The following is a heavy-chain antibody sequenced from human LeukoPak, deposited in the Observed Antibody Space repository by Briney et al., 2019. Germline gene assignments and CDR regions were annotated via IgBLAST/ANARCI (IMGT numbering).Heavy chain of an antibody. Sequence: AGTSLRLSCATSGFTFRMSGVHWVRQAPGKGLEWVALMSSDGIKSYYADSVKGRFTVSRDTSKDIVYLQMKSLSADYTGIYYCAKDHAGSGRAFEYWGQGTLLTVSS. D-gene: IGHD3-10*01. V-gene: IGHV3-30*04. J-gene: IGHJ4*02. CDR3: AKDHAGSGRAFEY. CDR1: GFTFRMSG. CDR2: MSSDGIKS.